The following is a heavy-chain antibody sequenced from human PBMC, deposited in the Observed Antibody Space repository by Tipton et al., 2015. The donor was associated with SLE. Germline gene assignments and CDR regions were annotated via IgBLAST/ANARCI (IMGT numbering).Heavy chain of an antibody. Sequence: SLRLSCAASGFKFDDCAMHWVRQRPGKGLEWVAGINWNSGSIGYADSVQGRFTISRDNAKNSLYLHMNSLRPEDTAFYYCVKDMLGTGFCFYDWGLGTLVAVSS. J-gene: IGHJ4*02. CDR3: VKDMLGTGFCFYD. CDR2: INWNSGSI. D-gene: IGHD3-10*02. V-gene: IGHV3-9*01. CDR1: GFKFDDCA.